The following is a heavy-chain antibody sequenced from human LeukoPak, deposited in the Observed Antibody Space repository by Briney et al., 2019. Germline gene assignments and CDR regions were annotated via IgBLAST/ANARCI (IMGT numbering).Heavy chain of an antibody. Sequence: PGGSLRLSCAASGFTFSSYAMPWVRQAPGKGLEWVAVISYDGSNKYYADSVKGRFTISRDNSKNTLYLQMNSLRAEDTAVYYCAKVVEAAGRYYYYYYGMDVRGQGTTVTVSS. V-gene: IGHV3-30*04. J-gene: IGHJ6*02. D-gene: IGHD6-13*01. CDR1: GFTFSSYA. CDR2: ISYDGSNK. CDR3: AKVVEAAGRYYYYYYGMDV.